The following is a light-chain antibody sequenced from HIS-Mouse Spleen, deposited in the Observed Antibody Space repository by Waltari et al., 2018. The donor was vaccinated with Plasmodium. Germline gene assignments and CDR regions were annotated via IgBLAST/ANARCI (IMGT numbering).Light chain of an antibody. CDR1: QSVSSN. J-gene: IGKJ3*01. CDR3: QQYNNWSFT. Sequence: EIVMTQSTLTLSVSAGESTTPSCRASQSVSSNLAWYQQKPGQAPRLLSYGASTRATGIPARFSGSGSGTEFTLTISSLQSEDFAVYYCQQYNNWSFTFGPGTKVDIK. CDR2: GAS. V-gene: IGKV3-15*01.